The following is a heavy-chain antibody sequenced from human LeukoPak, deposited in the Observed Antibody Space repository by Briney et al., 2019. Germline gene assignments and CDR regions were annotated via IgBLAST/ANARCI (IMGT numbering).Heavy chain of an antibody. CDR3: TRERSTVTFDY. J-gene: IGHJ4*01. V-gene: IGHV4-59*11. D-gene: IGHD4-17*01. CDR2: VYYNGLT. CDR1: GGSISPHY. Sequence: PSETLSLTCTVSGGSISPHYWTWIRQTPGKGLEWIGYVYYNGLTSYNASLRSRLILSVDTARNQVSLKLTSVTAADTAVYYCTRERSTVTFDYLGQGTLVTVSS.